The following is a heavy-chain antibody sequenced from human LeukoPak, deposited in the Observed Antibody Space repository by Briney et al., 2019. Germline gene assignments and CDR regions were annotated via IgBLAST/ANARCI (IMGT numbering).Heavy chain of an antibody. CDR3: TTGYYGSESYPIDY. CDR2: IKSKTDGGTT. V-gene: IGHV3-15*01. J-gene: IGHJ4*02. CDR1: GFTFSNAW. D-gene: IGHD3-10*01. Sequence: PGGSLRLSCAASGFTFSNAWMSWVRQAPGKGLEWVGRIKSKTDGGTTDYAAPVKGRFAISRDDSKNTLYLQMNSLKTEDTAVYYCTTGYYGSESYPIDYWGQGTLVTVSS.